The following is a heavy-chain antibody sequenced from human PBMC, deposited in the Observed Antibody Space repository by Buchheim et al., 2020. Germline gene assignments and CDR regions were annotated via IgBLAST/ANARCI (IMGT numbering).Heavy chain of an antibody. V-gene: IGHV3-30*18. CDR3: AKDWYGDYFDY. CDR1: GFTFSSYG. Sequence: QVQLVESGGGVVQPGRSLRLSCAASGFTFSSYGMHWVRQAPGKGLEWVAVISYDGSNKYYADSVKGRFTISRDNSKNTLYLQMNSLRAEDTAVYYCAKDWYGDYFDYWGQRTL. D-gene: IGHD4-17*01. CDR2: ISYDGSNK. J-gene: IGHJ4*02.